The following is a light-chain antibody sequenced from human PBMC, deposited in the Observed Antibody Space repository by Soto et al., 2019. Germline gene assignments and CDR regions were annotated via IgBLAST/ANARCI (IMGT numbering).Light chain of an antibody. J-gene: IGKJ4*01. CDR3: QQANSFPLT. Sequence: DIQMTQSPSSLSAFVGDTVAITCRASQGIRRWIAWYQQKPGKAPKLLISAASDLQSGVPSRFSGSGSGTDFTLTISSLQPEDFATYYCQQANSFPLTFGGGTKVEI. V-gene: IGKV1D-12*01. CDR1: QGIRRW. CDR2: AAS.